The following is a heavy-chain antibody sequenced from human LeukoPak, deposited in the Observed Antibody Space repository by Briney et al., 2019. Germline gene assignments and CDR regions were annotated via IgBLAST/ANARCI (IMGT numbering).Heavy chain of an antibody. CDR3: ARHMHRGSGSYFFDY. Sequence: PSETLSLTCTVSGGSISSYYWSWIRQPPGKGLEWIGYIYTSGSTNYNPSLKSRVTISVDTSKNQFSLKLSSVTAADTAVYYCARHMHRGSGSYFFDYWGQGTLVTVSS. CDR1: GGSISSYY. V-gene: IGHV4-4*09. J-gene: IGHJ4*02. D-gene: IGHD3-10*01. CDR2: IYTSGST.